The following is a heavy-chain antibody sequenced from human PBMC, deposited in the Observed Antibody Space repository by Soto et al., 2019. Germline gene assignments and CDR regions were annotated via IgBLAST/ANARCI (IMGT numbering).Heavy chain of an antibody. V-gene: IGHV1-69*06. CDR1: GGTFSSYA. Sequence: SVKVSCKASGGTFSSYAISWVRQAPGQGLEWMGGIIPIFGTANYAQKFQGRVTITADKSTSTAYMELSSLRAEDTAVYYCAKPDRFILESWFDPWGQGTLVTVSS. CDR2: IIPIFGTA. J-gene: IGHJ5*02. D-gene: IGHD3-3*01. CDR3: AKPDRFILESWFDP.